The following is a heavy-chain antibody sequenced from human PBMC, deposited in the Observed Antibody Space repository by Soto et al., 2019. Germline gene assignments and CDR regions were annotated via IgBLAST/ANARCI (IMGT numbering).Heavy chain of an antibody. V-gene: IGHV2-5*02. CDR3: AHRRSGYFDS. Sequence: QITLKESGPTLVKPTQTLTLTCTFSGFSLTETGMGVGWIRQPPGKALEWLALIYCDDDKRYSPSLKRGLTISKDASKNEVVLTTTNVDAVDTATYYCAHRRSGYFDSWGQGTLVTVSS. J-gene: IGHJ4*02. CDR1: GFSLTETGMG. CDR2: IYCDDDK.